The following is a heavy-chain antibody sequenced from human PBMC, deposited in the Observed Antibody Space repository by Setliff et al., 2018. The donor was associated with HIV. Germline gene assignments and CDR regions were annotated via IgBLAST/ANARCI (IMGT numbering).Heavy chain of an antibody. Sequence: ASVKVSCKTSGGTLSNYVITWVRQAPGQGLEWMGMIIPMYNIPAYAQKFQGRVTFTADESTSTAYMGLSSLSSEDTAVYYCARDQTGVAAAAFGGGSAWSDEGFDIWGQGTMVTVSS. J-gene: IGHJ3*02. V-gene: IGHV1-69*13. D-gene: IGHD6-13*01. CDR1: GGTLSNYV. CDR3: ARDQTGVAAAAFGGGSAWSDEGFDI. CDR2: IIPMYNIP.